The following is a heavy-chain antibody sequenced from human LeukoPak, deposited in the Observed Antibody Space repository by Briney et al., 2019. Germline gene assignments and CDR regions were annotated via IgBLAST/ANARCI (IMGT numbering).Heavy chain of an antibody. Sequence: RGSLRLSCAASGFSFSDYAITWVRQAPGKGLEWVSSTGDDTYYADSVKGRFTISRDDSKDTLFLQMNSLRVEDTVVYYCAKDAIYKNSVWDYFDYLGQRTLVTVSS. CDR1: GFSFSDYA. CDR2: TGDDT. V-gene: IGHV3-23*01. CDR3: AKDAIYKNSVWDYFDY. D-gene: IGHD5-24*01. J-gene: IGHJ4*02.